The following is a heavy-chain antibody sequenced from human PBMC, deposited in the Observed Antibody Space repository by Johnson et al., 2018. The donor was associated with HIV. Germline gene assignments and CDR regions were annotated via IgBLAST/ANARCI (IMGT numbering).Heavy chain of an antibody. CDR2: ISYDGTDK. V-gene: IGHV3-30*04. J-gene: IGHJ3*02. Sequence: QVLLVESGGGLVKPGGSLRLSCAASGFSFSNYAMHWVRQAPGKGLEWVAVISYDGTDKYYADSVRGRFTISRDNAKNTLYLQMDSLGAEDTAVYFCARVQVLSDDVFNIWGQGTMVTVAS. D-gene: IGHD3-16*01. CDR3: ARVQVLSDDVFNI. CDR1: GFSFSNYA.